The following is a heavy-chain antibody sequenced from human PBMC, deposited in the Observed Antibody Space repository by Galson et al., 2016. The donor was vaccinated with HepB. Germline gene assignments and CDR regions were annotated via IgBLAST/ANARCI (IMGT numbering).Heavy chain of an antibody. CDR3: AKGMMTGGWDNWFDS. CDR2: ITGNSNTV. V-gene: IGHV3-9*01. Sequence: SLRLSCAASGFAFSGFAMHWVRQRPGKGLEWVSGITGNSNTVDYGDSVKGRFTVSRDNAKNSLYLQMNSLRPEDTALYYCAKGMMTGGWDNWFDSWGQGILLLVSS. J-gene: IGHJ5*01. D-gene: IGHD6-19*01. CDR1: GFAFSGFA.